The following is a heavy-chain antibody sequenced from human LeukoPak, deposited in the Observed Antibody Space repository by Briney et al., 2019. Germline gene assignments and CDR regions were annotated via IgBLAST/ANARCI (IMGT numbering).Heavy chain of an antibody. CDR3: AREITYFYDSGGYWDAFDI. CDR1: GFTFSSYW. V-gene: IGHV3-30*03. Sequence: GGSLRLSCAASGFTFSSYWMSWVRQAPGKGLEWVAIISYDGSKKNYADSVKGRFTISRDNSKNTLYLQMSSLRAEDTAVYYCAREITYFYDSGGYWDAFDIWGQGTMVTVSS. CDR2: ISYDGSKK. J-gene: IGHJ3*02. D-gene: IGHD3-22*01.